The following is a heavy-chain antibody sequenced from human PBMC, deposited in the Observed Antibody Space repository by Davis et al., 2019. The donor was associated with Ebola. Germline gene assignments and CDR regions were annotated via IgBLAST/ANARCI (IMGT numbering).Heavy chain of an antibody. CDR1: VITFSSYA. CDR3: ARAVQGVAATVPYYYYGMDV. D-gene: IGHD6-25*01. J-gene: IGHJ6*02. Sequence: GESLKISCTDSVITFSSYAMTWVRQAPGKGLEWVSAISGSGGSTYYADSVKGRFTISRDNSKNTLNLQMNSLRAEDTAVYHCARAVQGVAATVPYYYYGMDVWGQGTTVTVSS. CDR2: ISGSGGST. V-gene: IGHV3-23*01.